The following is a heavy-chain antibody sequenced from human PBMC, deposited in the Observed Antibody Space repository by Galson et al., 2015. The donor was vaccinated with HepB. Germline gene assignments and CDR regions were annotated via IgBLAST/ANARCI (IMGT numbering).Heavy chain of an antibody. J-gene: IGHJ4*02. D-gene: IGHD6-13*01. V-gene: IGHV3-49*03. CDR3: TRDDAAGADY. CDR1: GFTFGDYA. CDR2: IEHKAYGGTK. Sequence: SLRLSCAASGFTFGDYAMSWFRQAPGKGLEWVAFIEHKAYGGTKEYAASVKGRITISRDDSKSIAYLKMNSLKTEGTAGYYCTRDDAAGADYWGQGTLVTVSS.